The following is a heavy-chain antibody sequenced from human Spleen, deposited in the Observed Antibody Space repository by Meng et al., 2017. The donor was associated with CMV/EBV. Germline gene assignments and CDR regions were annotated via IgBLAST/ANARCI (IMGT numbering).Heavy chain of an antibody. D-gene: IGHD1-7*01. CDR2: IYYSGST. CDR1: GGSISSSSYY. CDR3: ARDNWNYLFDY. J-gene: IGHJ4*02. Sequence: SETLSLTCTVSGGSISSSSYYWGWIRQPPGKGLEWIGSIYYSGSTYYNPSLKSRVTISVDTSKNQFSLKLSSVTAADTAVYYCARDNWNYLFDYWGQGTLVTVSS. V-gene: IGHV4-39*02.